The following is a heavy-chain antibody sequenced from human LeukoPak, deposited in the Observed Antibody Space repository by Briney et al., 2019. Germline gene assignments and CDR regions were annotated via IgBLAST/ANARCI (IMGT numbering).Heavy chain of an antibody. V-gene: IGHV1-46*01. Sequence: ASVKVSCKASGYTFTSYYMHWVRQAPGQGLEWMGIINPSGGSTSHAQKFQGRVTMTRDTSTSAVYMELSSLRAEDTAVYYCTRDATYYLRYGYFDYWGQGTLVTVSS. D-gene: IGHD2/OR15-2a*01. J-gene: IGHJ4*02. CDR2: INPSGGST. CDR1: GYTFTSYY. CDR3: TRDATYYLRYGYFDY.